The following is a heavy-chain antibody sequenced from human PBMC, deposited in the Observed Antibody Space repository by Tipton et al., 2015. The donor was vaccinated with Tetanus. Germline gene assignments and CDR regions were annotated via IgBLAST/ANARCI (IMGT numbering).Heavy chain of an antibody. CDR1: GFTFSNYW. Sequence: SLRLSCAASGFTFSNYWMHWVRQAPGKGLEWVANIRQDGSEKYYSDCVKGRFTISRDNAKSSLYLQMNSLRVEDTAVYYCARDMDYWGQGTLVTVSS. J-gene: IGHJ4*02. V-gene: IGHV3-7*01. CDR3: ARDMDY. CDR2: IRQDGSEK.